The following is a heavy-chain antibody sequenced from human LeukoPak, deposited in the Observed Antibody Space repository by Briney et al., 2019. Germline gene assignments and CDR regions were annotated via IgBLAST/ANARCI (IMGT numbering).Heavy chain of an antibody. Sequence: GGSLRLSCAASGFTFSSYWMSWVRQAPGKGLEWVSIFYRGGSTYYADSVKGRFTVSRDNSKNILYLQMNSLRAEDTAVYYCARSQDGSGSYFYYFYIDVWGKGTTV. D-gene: IGHD3-10*01. CDR3: ARSQDGSGSYFYYFYIDV. CDR2: FYRGGST. V-gene: IGHV3-66*01. CDR1: GFTFSSYW. J-gene: IGHJ6*03.